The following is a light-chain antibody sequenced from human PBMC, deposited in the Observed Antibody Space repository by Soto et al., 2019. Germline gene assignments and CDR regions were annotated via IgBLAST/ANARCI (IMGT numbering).Light chain of an antibody. CDR1: SSNIGSNT. CDR2: SNN. Sequence: QSALTQPPSASGTPGKRVTISCSGSSSNIGSNTVNWYQQLPGTAPKLLIYSNNQRPSGVPDRFSGSKSGTSASLAISGLQSEDEADYYCAAWDDSLNGVVFGGGTKLTVL. J-gene: IGLJ2*01. CDR3: AAWDDSLNGVV. V-gene: IGLV1-44*01.